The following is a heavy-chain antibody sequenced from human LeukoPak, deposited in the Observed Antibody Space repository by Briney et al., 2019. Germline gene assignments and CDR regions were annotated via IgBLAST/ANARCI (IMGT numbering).Heavy chain of an antibody. CDR3: ASGGPIYYFDY. CDR1: GFTFSSHW. J-gene: IGHJ4*02. D-gene: IGHD2-15*01. CDR2: INTEESST. V-gene: IGHV3-74*01. Sequence: QTGGSLRLSCAASGFTFSSHWMHWVRQAPGKGLVWVSRINTEESSTSYADSVKGRFTISRDNAKNTLYLQMNSLRAEDTAVYYCASGGPIYYFDYWGQGTLVTVSS.